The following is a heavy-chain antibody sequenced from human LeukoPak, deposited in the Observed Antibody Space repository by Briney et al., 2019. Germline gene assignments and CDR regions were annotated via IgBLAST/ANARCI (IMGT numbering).Heavy chain of an antibody. CDR3: ARSGHASISTWFDP. J-gene: IGHJ5*02. CDR1: GDTFNNYG. CDR2: IIPIFGST. V-gene: IGHV1-69*05. Sequence: SVKVSCKASGDTFNNYGISWVRQAPGQGLEWMGVIIPIFGSTNYAQKFQGRLTIITDESMSTAYMELSSLRSEDTAVYYCARSGHASISTWFDPWGQGTLVTVSS. D-gene: IGHD5-12*01.